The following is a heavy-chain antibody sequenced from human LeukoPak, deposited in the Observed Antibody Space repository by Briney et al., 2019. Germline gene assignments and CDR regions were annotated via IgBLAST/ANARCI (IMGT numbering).Heavy chain of an antibody. CDR1: GGTFSSYA. Sequence: SVKVSCKASGGTFSSYAISWVRQAPGQGLEWMGGIIPIFGTANYAQKFQGRVTITADESTSTAYMELSSLRSEDTAVYYCASARPYYEILTGYCNWGQGTLVTVSS. CDR3: ASARPYYEILTGYCN. J-gene: IGHJ4*02. CDR2: IIPIFGTA. D-gene: IGHD3-9*01. V-gene: IGHV1-69*13.